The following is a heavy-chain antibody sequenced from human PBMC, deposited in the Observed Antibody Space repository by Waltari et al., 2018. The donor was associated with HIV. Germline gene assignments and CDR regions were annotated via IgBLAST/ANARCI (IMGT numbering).Heavy chain of an antibody. V-gene: IGHV3-21*01. D-gene: IGHD6-6*01. CDR1: SYS. CDR3: ARDGGSSSPYGERYYYYGMDV. CDR2: ISSSSSYI. J-gene: IGHJ6*02. Sequence: SYSMNWVRQAPGKGLEWVSSISSSSSYIYYADSVKGRFTISRDNAKNSLYLQMNSLRAEDTAVYYCARDGGSSSPYGERYYYYGMDVWGQGTTVTVSS.